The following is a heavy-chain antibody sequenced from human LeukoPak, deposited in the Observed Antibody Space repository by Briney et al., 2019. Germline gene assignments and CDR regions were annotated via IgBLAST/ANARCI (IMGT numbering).Heavy chain of an antibody. J-gene: IGHJ6*03. V-gene: IGHV5-51*01. Sequence: GESLKTPCNGSGYSFTSYWIGWVRQMPGKGLEWMGIIYPGDSDTRYSPSFQGQVTISADKSSSTAYLQWSSLKASDTAMYYCASSTYDAYYMDGCGKGTTVTVSS. D-gene: IGHD5-12*01. CDR2: IYPGDSDT. CDR1: GYSFTSYW. CDR3: ASSTYDAYYMDG.